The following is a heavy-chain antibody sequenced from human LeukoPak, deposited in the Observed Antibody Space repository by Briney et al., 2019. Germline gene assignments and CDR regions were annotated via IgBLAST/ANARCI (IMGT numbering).Heavy chain of an antibody. CDR1: GFTFDDYA. D-gene: IGHD5-12*01. CDR3: AKDMGYSGYAGSDY. Sequence: PGGSLRLSCAASGFTFDDYAMPWVRQAPGKGLEWVSGISWNSGSIGYADSVKGRFTISRDNAKNSLYLQMNSLRAEDTALYYCAKDMGYSGYAGSDYWGQGTLVTVSS. V-gene: IGHV3-9*01. CDR2: ISWNSGSI. J-gene: IGHJ4*02.